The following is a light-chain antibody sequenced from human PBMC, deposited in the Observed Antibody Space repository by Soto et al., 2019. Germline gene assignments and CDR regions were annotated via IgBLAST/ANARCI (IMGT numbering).Light chain of an antibody. Sequence: SYELTQPPSLSVSPGQTASITCSGDKLGNKYVCWYQQKPDQSPVVVIYEDTKRPSGIPERFSGSNSGNTATLTISGTQAMDEADYYCQAWDSSAVVFGGGTQLTVL. CDR1: KLGNKY. CDR3: QAWDSSAVV. V-gene: IGLV3-1*01. J-gene: IGLJ3*02. CDR2: EDT.